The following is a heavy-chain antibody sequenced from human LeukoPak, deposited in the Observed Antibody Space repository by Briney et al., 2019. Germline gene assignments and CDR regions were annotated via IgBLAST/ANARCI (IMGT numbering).Heavy chain of an antibody. CDR1: GFTFSDHF. J-gene: IGHJ4*02. CDR3: VRDQGRPGDY. D-gene: IGHD2-2*01. V-gene: IGHV3-72*01. CDR2: TRNKAHNYTT. Sequence: GGSLRLSCAASGFTFSDHFLDWVRQAPGKGLGWVGRTRNKAHNYTTSYAASVQGRFTISRHASKKLMYLQMNSLKTEDTAVYFCVRDQGRPGDYWGQGTLVTVSS.